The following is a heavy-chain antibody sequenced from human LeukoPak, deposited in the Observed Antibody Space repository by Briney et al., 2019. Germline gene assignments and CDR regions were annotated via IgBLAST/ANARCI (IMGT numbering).Heavy chain of an antibody. Sequence: ASVKVSCKASGYTFTSYYMHWVRQAPGQGLEWMGIINPSGGSTSYAQKFQGRVTMTEDTSTDTAYMELSSLRSEDTAVYYCATGGPITIFGVVTIGYWGQGTLVTVSS. CDR1: GYTFTSYY. CDR3: ATGGPITIFGVVTIGY. V-gene: IGHV1-46*01. CDR2: INPSGGST. D-gene: IGHD3-3*01. J-gene: IGHJ4*02.